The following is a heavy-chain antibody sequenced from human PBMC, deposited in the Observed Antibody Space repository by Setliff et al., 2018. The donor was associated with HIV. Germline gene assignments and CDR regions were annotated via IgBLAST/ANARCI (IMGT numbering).Heavy chain of an antibody. D-gene: IGHD3-10*01. CDR3: ARDSVVRGVMVGIDV. Sequence: PSETLSLTCTVSGGSISSYYWSWIRQPPGKGLEWIGYIYYSGSTNYNPSLKSRVTISVDTSKNQFSLKLSSVTAADTAVYYCARDSVVRGVMVGIDVWGKGTTVTVSS. V-gene: IGHV4-59*01. CDR1: GGSISSYY. CDR2: IYYSGST. J-gene: IGHJ6*03.